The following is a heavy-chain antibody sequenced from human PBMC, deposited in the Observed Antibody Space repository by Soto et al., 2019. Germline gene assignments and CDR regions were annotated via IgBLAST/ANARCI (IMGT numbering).Heavy chain of an antibody. CDR1: GGSISSGDYY. CDR2: IYYSGST. J-gene: IGHJ4*02. CDR3: ARGRMTTVTTEFDY. V-gene: IGHV4-30-4*01. D-gene: IGHD4-17*01. Sequence: SETLSLTCTVSGGSISSGDYYWSWIRQPPGKGLEWIGYIYYSGSTYYNPSLKSRVTISVDTSKNQFSLKLSSVTAADTAVYYCARGRMTTVTTEFDYWGQGTLVTVSS.